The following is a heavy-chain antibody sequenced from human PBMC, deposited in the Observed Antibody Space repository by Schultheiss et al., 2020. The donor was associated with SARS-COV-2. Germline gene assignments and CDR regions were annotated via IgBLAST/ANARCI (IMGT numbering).Heavy chain of an antibody. CDR1: GFTFSSYS. Sequence: GGSLRLSCAASGFTFSSYSMNWVRQAPGKGLEWVSYISSSSSTIYYADSVKGRFTISRDNAKNSLYLQMNSLRAEDTAVYYCARDMGKYCSGGSCYSDYFDYWGQGTLVTVSS. V-gene: IGHV3-48*01. J-gene: IGHJ4*02. D-gene: IGHD2-15*01. CDR2: ISSSSSTI. CDR3: ARDMGKYCSGGSCYSDYFDY.